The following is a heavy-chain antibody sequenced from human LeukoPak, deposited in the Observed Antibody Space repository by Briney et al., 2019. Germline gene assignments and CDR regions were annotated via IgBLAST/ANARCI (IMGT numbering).Heavy chain of an antibody. J-gene: IGHJ6*03. D-gene: IGHD2-2*01. CDR3: ARGPDIVVVPAANIYYMDV. Sequence: ASVKVSCKASGFTFTSYDINWVRQASGQGLEWMGWRNSNIGNTGYAQKFPGRVTITRNPSISTAYMELSSLRSEDTAVYYCARGPDIVVVPAANIYYMDVWGKGTTVTVSS. CDR2: RNSNIGNT. V-gene: IGHV1-8*03. CDR1: GFTFTSYD.